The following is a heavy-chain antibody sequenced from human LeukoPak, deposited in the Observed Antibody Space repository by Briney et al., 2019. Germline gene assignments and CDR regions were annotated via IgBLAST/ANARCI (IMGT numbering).Heavy chain of an antibody. CDR3: AKDILVTPNLFDY. CDR1: GFTFSSYA. D-gene: IGHD2-21*02. V-gene: IGHV3-23*01. CDR2: ISGSGGST. Sequence: GGSLRLSCAASGFTFSSYAMSWVRQAPGKGLEWVSAISGSGGSTYYADSVKGRFTISRDNSKNTLYLQMNGLRAEDTAVYYCAKDILVTPNLFDYWGQGTLVTVSS. J-gene: IGHJ4*02.